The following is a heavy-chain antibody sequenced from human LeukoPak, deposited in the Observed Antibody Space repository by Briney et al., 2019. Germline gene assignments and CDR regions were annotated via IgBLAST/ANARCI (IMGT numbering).Heavy chain of an antibody. V-gene: IGHV1-18*01. CDR1: GYTFTSYG. Sequence: RASVKVSCKASGYTFTSYGSSWVRQAPGQGLEWMGWISAYNGNTNYAQKLQGRVTMTTDKSTSTAYMELSSLRSEDTAVYYCARDPRYCSGGSCYFNWFDPWGQGTLVTVSS. CDR2: ISAYNGNT. J-gene: IGHJ5*02. CDR3: ARDPRYCSGGSCYFNWFDP. D-gene: IGHD2-15*01.